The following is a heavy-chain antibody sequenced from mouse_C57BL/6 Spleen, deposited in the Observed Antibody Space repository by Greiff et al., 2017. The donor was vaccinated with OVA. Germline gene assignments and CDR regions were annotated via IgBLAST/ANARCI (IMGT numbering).Heavy chain of an antibody. CDR2: IYPRDGST. V-gene: IGHV1-85*01. J-gene: IGHJ2*01. Sequence: VQLQESGPELVKPGASVKLSCKASGYTFTSYDINWVKQRPGQGLEWIGWIYPRDGSTKYNEKFKGKATLTVDTSSSTAYMELHSLTSEDSAVYFCARGGIYYGSSYVLYYFDYWGQGTTLTVSS. CDR1: GYTFTSYD. CDR3: ARGGIYYGSSYVLYYFDY. D-gene: IGHD1-1*01.